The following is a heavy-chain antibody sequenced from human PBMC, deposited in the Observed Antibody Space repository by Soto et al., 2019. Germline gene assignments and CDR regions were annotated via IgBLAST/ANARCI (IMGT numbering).Heavy chain of an antibody. CDR2: ISGSGGST. J-gene: IGHJ3*02. CDR1: GFTFSSYA. V-gene: IGHV3-23*01. CDR3: AKDKLVVVITDAPDAFDI. Sequence: GGSLRLSCAASGFTFSSYAMSWVRQAPGKGLEWVSAISGSGGSTYYADSVKGRFTISRDSSKNTLYLQMNSLRAEDTAVYYCAKDKLVVVITDAPDAFDIWGQGTMVTVSS. D-gene: IGHD3-22*01.